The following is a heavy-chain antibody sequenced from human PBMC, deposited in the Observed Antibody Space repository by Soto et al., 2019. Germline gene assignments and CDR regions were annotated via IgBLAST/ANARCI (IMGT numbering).Heavy chain of an antibody. J-gene: IGHJ4*02. Sequence: ASVKVSCKASGYTLTSYYMHWVRQAPGQGLEWMGIINPSGGSTSYAQKFQGRVTMTRDTSTSTVYMELNSLRAEDTAVYYCARGGGSYRHFDYWGQGTLVTVSS. V-gene: IGHV1-46*01. CDR2: INPSGGST. CDR1: GYTLTSYY. D-gene: IGHD1-26*01. CDR3: ARGGGSYRHFDY.